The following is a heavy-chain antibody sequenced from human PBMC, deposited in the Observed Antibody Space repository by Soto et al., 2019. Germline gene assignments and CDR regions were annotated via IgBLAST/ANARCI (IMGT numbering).Heavy chain of an antibody. CDR1: GFTVSSNY. CDR3: ARSSGSYWGYFDY. Sequence: HPGGSLRLSCAASGFTVSSNYMSWVRQAPGKGLEWVSVIYSGGSTYYADSVKGRFTISRDNSKNTLYLQMNSLRAEDTAVYYCARSSGSYWGYFDYWGQGTLVTVSS. J-gene: IGHJ4*02. D-gene: IGHD1-26*01. V-gene: IGHV3-66*01. CDR2: IYSGGST.